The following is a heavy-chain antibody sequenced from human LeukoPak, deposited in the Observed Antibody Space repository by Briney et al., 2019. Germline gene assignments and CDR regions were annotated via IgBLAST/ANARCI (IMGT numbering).Heavy chain of an antibody. J-gene: IGHJ4*02. D-gene: IGHD2-2*01. CDR2: INPNDGDT. V-gene: IGHV1-2*02. Sequence: ASVKVSCKASGYTFTDCYMHWVRQAPGQGFEWMGWINPNDGDTNYAQKFQGRVTMTRDTSISTAHMEVSRLRSDDTAVYYCARANFLYCSSSTCLFDYWGQGTLVTVSS. CDR3: ARANFLYCSSSTCLFDY. CDR1: GYTFTDCY.